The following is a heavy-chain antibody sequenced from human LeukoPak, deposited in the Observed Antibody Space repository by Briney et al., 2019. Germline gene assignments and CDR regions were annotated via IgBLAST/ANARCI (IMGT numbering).Heavy chain of an antibody. D-gene: IGHD6-13*01. CDR1: GFTFSSYW. V-gene: IGHV3-30*02. Sequence: PGGSLRLSCAASGFTFSSYWMSWVRQAPGKGLEWVAFIRYDGSNKYYADSVKGRFTISRDNSKNTLYLQMNSLRAEDTAVYYCASTGNSSPYNWFDPWGQGTLVTVSS. CDR3: ASTGNSSPYNWFDP. CDR2: IRYDGSNK. J-gene: IGHJ5*02.